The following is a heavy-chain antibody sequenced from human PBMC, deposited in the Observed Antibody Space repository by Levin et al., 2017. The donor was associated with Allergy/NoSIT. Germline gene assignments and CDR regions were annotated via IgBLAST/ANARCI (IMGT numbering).Heavy chain of an antibody. J-gene: IGHJ4*02. Sequence: PGESLKISCAASGFTFNDYYMSWIRQAPGKGLEWVSYISSSSSTIYYADSVKGRFTISRDNAKNSLYLQMNSLRAEDTAVYYCARAGVTTVTTGLDYWGQGTLVTVSS. CDR1: GFTFNDYY. CDR2: ISSSSSTI. D-gene: IGHD4-17*01. CDR3: ARAGVTTVTTGLDY. V-gene: IGHV3-11*01.